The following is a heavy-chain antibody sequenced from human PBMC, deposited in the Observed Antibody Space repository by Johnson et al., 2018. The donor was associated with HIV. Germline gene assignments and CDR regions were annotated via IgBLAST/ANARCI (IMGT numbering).Heavy chain of an antibody. Sequence: VQLVESGGGVVQPGRSLRLSCAASGFTFSSYAMHWVRQAPGKGLEHVATIASLGDNTYYADSVTGRFTISRDNFKNMLYLKMGSLRPDDTAVYYCARRRDTLNIWQESFDVWGQGTVVTVSS. J-gene: IGHJ3*01. D-gene: IGHD5-18*01. CDR2: IASLGDNT. CDR1: GFTFSSYA. CDR3: ARRRDTLNIWQESFDV. V-gene: IGHV3-64*07.